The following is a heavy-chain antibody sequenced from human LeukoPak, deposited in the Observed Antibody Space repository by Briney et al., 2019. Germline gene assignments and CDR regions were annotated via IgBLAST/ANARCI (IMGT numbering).Heavy chain of an antibody. V-gene: IGHV4-34*01. Sequence: PSETLSLTCAVYGGSFSDYYWSWIRQPPGKGLEWIGEINHSESPNHNASLKSRVTISADASKNQFSLKLSSVTAADTAVYYCARSKSGSYYSAYYYYYMDVWGKGTTVTVSS. CDR1: GGSFSDYY. J-gene: IGHJ6*03. CDR2: INHSESP. CDR3: ARSKSGSYYSAYYYYYMDV. D-gene: IGHD1-26*01.